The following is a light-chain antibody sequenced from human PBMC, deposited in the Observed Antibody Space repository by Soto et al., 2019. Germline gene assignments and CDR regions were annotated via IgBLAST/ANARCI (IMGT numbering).Light chain of an antibody. Sequence: DIQMTQSPPTLSASVGDRVTITCRAGQPISRWLAWFQQKPGKAPRLLIYDASTLESGVPSRFSGSGAGTEVTLTIRSLQPDDFATYSFQQYDSYPVTFGGGTNVQIK. J-gene: IGKJ4*01. CDR2: DAS. CDR1: QPISRW. CDR3: QQYDSYPVT. V-gene: IGKV1-5*01.